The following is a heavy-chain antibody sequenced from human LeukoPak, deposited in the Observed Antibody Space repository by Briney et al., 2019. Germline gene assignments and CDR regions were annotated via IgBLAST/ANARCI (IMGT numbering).Heavy chain of an antibody. D-gene: IGHD5-24*01. Sequence: PSGTLSLTCAVYGGSFSDYYWSWIRQPPGKGLEWIGEINHSGSTNYNPSLKSRVTISIDTSKKQFSLKLSSVTAADTAVYYCARLRWLHQTYYFDYWGQGTLVTVSS. V-gene: IGHV4-34*01. CDR1: GGSFSDYY. CDR2: INHSGST. CDR3: ARLRWLHQTYYFDY. J-gene: IGHJ4*02.